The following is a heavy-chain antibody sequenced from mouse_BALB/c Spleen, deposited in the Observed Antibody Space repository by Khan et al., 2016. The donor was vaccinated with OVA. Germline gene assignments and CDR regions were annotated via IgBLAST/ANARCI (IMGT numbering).Heavy chain of an antibody. V-gene: IGHV1-7*01. J-gene: IGHJ2*01. CDR1: GYTFTSYW. Sequence: QVQLQQSGAELAKPGASVKMSCKASGYTFTSYWMHWIKQRPGQGLEWIGYINPTSGYTDYNQKFKDKATLTADKSSSTAYMQLSSLTSDDSAVFYCARDRIEHWGPGTALTGSS. CDR2: INPTSGYT. CDR3: ARDRIEH.